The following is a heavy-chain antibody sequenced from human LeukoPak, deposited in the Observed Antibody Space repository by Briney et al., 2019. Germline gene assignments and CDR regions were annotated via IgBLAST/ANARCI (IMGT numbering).Heavy chain of an antibody. V-gene: IGHV3-33*06. CDR2: IWYDGSNK. D-gene: IGHD6-13*01. CDR3: AKSIAAAGTDYFDY. CDR1: GFTFSSYG. J-gene: IGHJ4*02. Sequence: PGRSPRLSCAASGFTFSSYGMHWVRQAPGKGLEWVAVIWYDGSNKYYADSVKGRFTISRDNSKNTLYLQMNSLRAEDTAVYYCAKSIAAAGTDYFDYWGQGTLVTVSS.